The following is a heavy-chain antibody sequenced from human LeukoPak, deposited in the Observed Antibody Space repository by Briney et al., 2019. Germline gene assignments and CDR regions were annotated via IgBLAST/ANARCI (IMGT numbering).Heavy chain of an antibody. CDR2: INPNSGGT. Sequence: ASVKVSCKASGYTFTGYYMHWVRQAPGQGLEWMGRINPNSGGTNYAQKFQGRVTMTRDTSISTAYMELSRLRSDDTAVYYCARSGFDSYEMFGYWCQGTLVTVSS. J-gene: IGHJ4*02. V-gene: IGHV1-2*06. CDR1: GYTFTGYY. CDR3: ARSGFDSYEMFGY. D-gene: IGHD5-18*01.